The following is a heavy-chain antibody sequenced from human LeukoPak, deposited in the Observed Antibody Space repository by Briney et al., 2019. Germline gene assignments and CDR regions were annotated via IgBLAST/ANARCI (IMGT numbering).Heavy chain of an antibody. CDR1: GFTFSSYG. CDR3: ARWLYSSGWAIDY. J-gene: IGHJ4*02. Sequence: GGSLRLSCAASGFTFSSYGMHWVRQAPGKGLEWVAVISYDGSNKYYADSVKGRFTISRDNSKNTLYLQMNSLRAEDTAVYYCARWLYSSGWAIDYWGQGTLVTVSS. CDR2: ISYDGSNK. D-gene: IGHD6-19*01. V-gene: IGHV3-30*03.